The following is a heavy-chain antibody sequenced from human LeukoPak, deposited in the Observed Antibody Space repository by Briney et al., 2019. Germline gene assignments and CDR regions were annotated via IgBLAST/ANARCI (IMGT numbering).Heavy chain of an antibody. CDR2: IKQDGSEK. Sequence: GGSLRLSCAASGFIFSNYWMSWVRQAPGKGLEWVANIKQDGSEKFYVDSVKGRFTISRDNSKNTLYLQMNSLRAEDTAVYYCARDRQSTPPLRFLEWLSPICYWGQGTLVTVSS. CDR1: GFIFSNYW. CDR3: ARDRQSTPPLRFLEWLSPICY. J-gene: IGHJ4*02. D-gene: IGHD3-3*01. V-gene: IGHV3-7*01.